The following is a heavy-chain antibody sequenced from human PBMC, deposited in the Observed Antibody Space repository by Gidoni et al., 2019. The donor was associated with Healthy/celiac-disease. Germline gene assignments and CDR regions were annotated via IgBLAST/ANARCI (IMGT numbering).Heavy chain of an antibody. CDR2: IYYSGST. V-gene: IGHV4-59*01. J-gene: IGHJ4*02. Sequence: QVQLQESGPGLVKPSETLSLTCTVTGCSISSYYWSWIRQPPGKGLEWIGYIYYSGSTNYNPSLKSRVTISVDTSKNQFSLKLSSVTAADTAVYYCARDGRYRRGYFDYWGQGTLVTVSS. CDR1: GCSISSYY. D-gene: IGHD1-26*01. CDR3: ARDGRYRRGYFDY.